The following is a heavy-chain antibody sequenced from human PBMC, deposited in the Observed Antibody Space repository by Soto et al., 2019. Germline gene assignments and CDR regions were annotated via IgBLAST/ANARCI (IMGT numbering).Heavy chain of an antibody. Sequence: PGGSLRLSCAASGFTFSSYAMHWVRQAPGKGLEWVAVISYDGSNKYYADSVKGRFTISRDNSKNTLYLQMNSLRAEDTAVYYCARDYYDSSGLDYWGQGTLVPVSS. V-gene: IGHV3-30-3*01. CDR3: ARDYYDSSGLDY. CDR1: GFTFSSYA. CDR2: ISYDGSNK. J-gene: IGHJ4*02. D-gene: IGHD3-22*01.